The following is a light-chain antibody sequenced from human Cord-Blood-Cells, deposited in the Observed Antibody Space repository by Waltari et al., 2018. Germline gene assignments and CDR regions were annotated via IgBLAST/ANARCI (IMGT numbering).Light chain of an antibody. CDR1: QSISSW. CDR3: QQYYSYSLT. Sequence: DIQMTQSPSTLSASVGDRVTITCRASQSISSWLAWYQQKPVNAPNLLIYTASSLESGVPSRFSGSGSGTDFTLTISSLQHDDFATYYCQQYYSYSLTFGGGTKVEIK. V-gene: IGKV1-5*03. J-gene: IGKJ4*01. CDR2: TAS.